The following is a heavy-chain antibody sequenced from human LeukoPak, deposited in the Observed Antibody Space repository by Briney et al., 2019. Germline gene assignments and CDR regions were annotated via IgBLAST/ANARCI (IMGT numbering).Heavy chain of an antibody. J-gene: IGHJ4*02. CDR1: RFTFNVYG. V-gene: IGHV3-23*01. CDR2: ISGRDTSR. Sequence: GGSLRLSCVDPRFTFNVYGMRSGRHTLGKGVEWVFSISGRDTSRYVADSVKGRFTMARDNSKKTLFMQMGSLTAEDTAVYYWAKGIRVGYGSGSLSSPFDCWGQGTLVTVSS. CDR3: AKGIRVGYGSGSLSSPFDC. D-gene: IGHD3-10*01.